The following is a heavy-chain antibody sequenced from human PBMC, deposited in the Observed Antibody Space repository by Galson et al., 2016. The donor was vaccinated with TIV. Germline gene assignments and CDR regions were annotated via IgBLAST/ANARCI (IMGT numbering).Heavy chain of an antibody. CDR3: ARGGDYYDTSVYYLFDY. J-gene: IGHJ4*02. Sequence: SLRLSCAASEFTFSAYAMHWVRQAPGKGPEWVAIISYDASNKYYADSVKGRFTISRDNSKKTVYLQVNSLGAEDTAVYYCARGGDYYDTSVYYLFDYWGQGTLVTVSS. V-gene: IGHV3-30*07. CDR2: ISYDASNK. D-gene: IGHD3-22*01. CDR1: EFTFSAYA.